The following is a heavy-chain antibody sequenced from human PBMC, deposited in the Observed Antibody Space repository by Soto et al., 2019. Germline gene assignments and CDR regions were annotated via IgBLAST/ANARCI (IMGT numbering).Heavy chain of an antibody. J-gene: IGHJ6*03. CDR3: AGRDCSGTNCYYLDYYYMDV. V-gene: IGHV4-59*08. D-gene: IGHD2-2*01. Sequence: QVQLQESGPGLVRPSETLSLTCTVSGGYFSSYYWTWIRQSPGKGLEWIGYIYYSGSTDYNPSLRSRLAISIDTSNNQFSLRLNSMTAADTAVYYCAGRDCSGTNCYYLDYYYMDVWGKGTTVTVSS. CDR1: GGYFSSYY. CDR2: IYYSGST.